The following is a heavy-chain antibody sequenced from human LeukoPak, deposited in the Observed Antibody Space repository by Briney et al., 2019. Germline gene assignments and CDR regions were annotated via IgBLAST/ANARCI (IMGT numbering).Heavy chain of an antibody. CDR3: ARDLMADY. Sequence: GGSLRLSCAASGFTFSSYSMNWVRQAPGKGLEWVSYISSSSSTIYYADSVKGRFTISRDNAKNSPYLQMNSLRAEDTAVYYCARDLMADYWGQGTLVTVSS. CDR2: ISSSSSTI. D-gene: IGHD3-10*01. J-gene: IGHJ4*02. V-gene: IGHV3-48*01. CDR1: GFTFSSYS.